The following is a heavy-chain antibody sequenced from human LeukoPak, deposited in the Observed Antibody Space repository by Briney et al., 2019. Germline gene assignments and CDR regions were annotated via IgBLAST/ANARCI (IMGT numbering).Heavy chain of an antibody. CDR3: ASQRSLHFGQFEF. D-gene: IGHD5-24*01. Sequence: GGSLRLSCAASGLTFSNVVMSWVRQPPGKGLEWVSSISESGGTTYYAASVEGRFTVSRDNSKNTLYLQMNSLRAEDTAVYYCASQRSLHFGQFEFWGQGTLVPVSS. CDR1: GLTFSNVV. J-gene: IGHJ5*01. CDR2: ISESGGTT. V-gene: IGHV3-23*01.